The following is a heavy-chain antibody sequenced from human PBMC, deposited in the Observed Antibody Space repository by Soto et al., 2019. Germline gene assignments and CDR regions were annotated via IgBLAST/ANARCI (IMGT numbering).Heavy chain of an antibody. V-gene: IGHV1-69*13. CDR1: GGTFSSYA. CDR2: IIPIFGTA. CDR3: ARQAAGATSPEKFDY. D-gene: IGHD1-26*01. J-gene: IGHJ4*02. Sequence: SVKVSCKASGGTFSSYAISWVRQAPGQGLEWMGGIIPIFGTANYAQKFQGRVTITADESTSTAYMELSSLRSEDTAVYYCARQAAGATSPEKFDYWGQATLVTVSS.